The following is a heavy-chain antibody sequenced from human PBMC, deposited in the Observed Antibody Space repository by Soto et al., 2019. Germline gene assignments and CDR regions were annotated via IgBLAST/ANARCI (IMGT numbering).Heavy chain of an antibody. J-gene: IGHJ4*02. CDR3: ARGRSPEDYFDY. V-gene: IGHV1-8*01. D-gene: IGHD2-15*01. Sequence: QVQLVQSGAEVKKPGASVKVSCKASGYTFTSYDINWVRQATGQGLEWMGWRNPKSGNRGYAQKFQGRVTMTRNTSISTAYMELSSLRSEDTAVYYCARGRSPEDYFDYWGQGTLVTVSS. CDR1: GYTFTSYD. CDR2: RNPKSGNR.